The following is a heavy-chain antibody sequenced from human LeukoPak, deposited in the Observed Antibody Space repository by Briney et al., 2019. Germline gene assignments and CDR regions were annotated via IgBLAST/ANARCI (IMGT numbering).Heavy chain of an antibody. CDR3: ARGLRYFDWLPSFYFDY. D-gene: IGHD3-9*01. J-gene: IGHJ4*02. CDR2: IYYSGST. V-gene: IGHV4-30-4*01. Sequence: SETLSLTCTVSGGSISSYYWSWIRQPPGKGLEWIGYIYYSGSTYYNPSLKSRVTISVDTSKNQFSLKLSSVTAADTAVYYCARGLRYFDWLPSFYFDYWGQGTLVTVSS. CDR1: GGSISSYY.